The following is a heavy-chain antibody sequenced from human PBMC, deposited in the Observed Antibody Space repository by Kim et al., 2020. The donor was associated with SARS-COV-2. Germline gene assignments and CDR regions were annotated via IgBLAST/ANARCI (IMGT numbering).Heavy chain of an antibody. CDR1: GGSISSSSYY. CDR3: ATTRPYYCSSTSCYRVGGHYFDY. J-gene: IGHJ4*02. D-gene: IGHD2-2*02. Sequence: SETLSLTCTVSGGSISSSSYYWGWIRQPPGKGLEWIGSIYYSGSTYYNPSLKSRVTISVDTSKNQFSLKLSSVTAADTAVYYCATTRPYYCSSTSCYRVGGHYFDYWGQGTLVTVSS. CDR2: IYYSGST. V-gene: IGHV4-39*01.